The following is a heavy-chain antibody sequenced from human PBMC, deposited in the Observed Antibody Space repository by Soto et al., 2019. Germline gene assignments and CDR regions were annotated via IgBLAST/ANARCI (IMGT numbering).Heavy chain of an antibody. CDR2: IYYSGST. Sequence: SEPLALTCTVSGGSISSGGYYWSWIRQHPGKGLEWIGYIYYSGSTYYNPSLKSRVTISVDTSKNQFSLKLSSVTAADTAVYYCARDQTPKGYCSGGSCYRWFDPWGQGTLVTVSS. CDR1: GGSISSGGYY. J-gene: IGHJ5*02. CDR3: ARDQTPKGYCSGGSCYRWFDP. V-gene: IGHV4-31*03. D-gene: IGHD2-15*01.